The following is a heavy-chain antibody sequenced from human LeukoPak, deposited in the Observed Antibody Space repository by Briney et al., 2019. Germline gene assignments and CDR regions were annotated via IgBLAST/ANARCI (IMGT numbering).Heavy chain of an antibody. J-gene: IGHJ4*02. CDR3: ARHSSTIFGVVTNDY. CDR2: IYPGDSDT. CDR1: GYSFTSYW. Sequence: GESLKISCKGSGYSFTSYWIGWVRQMPGKGLEWMGIIYPGDSDTRYSPSFQGQVTISADKSISTAYLQWSSLKASDTATYYCARHSSTIFGVVTNDYWGQGTLVTVSS. D-gene: IGHD3-3*01. V-gene: IGHV5-51*01.